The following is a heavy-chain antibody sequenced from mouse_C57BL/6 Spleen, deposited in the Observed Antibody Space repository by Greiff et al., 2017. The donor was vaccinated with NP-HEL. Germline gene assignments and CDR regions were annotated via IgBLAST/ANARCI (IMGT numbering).Heavy chain of an antibody. D-gene: IGHD1-1*01. V-gene: IGHV1-15*01. CDR3: TRAEYYGYFDY. CDR2: IDPETGGT. Sequence: VQLQQSGAELVRPGASVTLSCKASGYTFTDYEMPWVKQTPVPGLEWIGAIDPETGGTAYNQKFKGKAILTADTSSSTAYMELRSLTSEDSAVYYGTRAEYYGYFDYWGQGTTLTVSS. J-gene: IGHJ2*01. CDR1: GYTFTDYE.